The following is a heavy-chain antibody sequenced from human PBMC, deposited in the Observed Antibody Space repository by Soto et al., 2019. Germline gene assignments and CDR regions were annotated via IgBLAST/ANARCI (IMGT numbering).Heavy chain of an antibody. J-gene: IGHJ5*02. V-gene: IGHV3-23*01. D-gene: IGHD5-18*01. CDR2: ITGSGGST. Sequence: EVQLLESGGGLVQPGGSLRLSCAASGFTFGTYAMNWVRQAPGKGLEWVSGITGSGGSTYYADSVKGLFTISRDNSENTLYLQMTSLRGDDTAVYYCAKDRSVDTRDWFDPWGQGTLVTVSS. CDR3: AKDRSVDTRDWFDP. CDR1: GFTFGTYA.